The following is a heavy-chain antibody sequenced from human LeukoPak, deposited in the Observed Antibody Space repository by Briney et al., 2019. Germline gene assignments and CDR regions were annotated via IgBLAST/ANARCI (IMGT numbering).Heavy chain of an antibody. Sequence: PGGSLRLSCAASGFTFSSYWMSWVRQAPGKVLEWVANIKKDGSEKFYVDSVKGRFTISRDNAKNSLYLQMSSLRAEDTAVYYCARERDGYTHDAFDVWGQGTMVTVSS. V-gene: IGHV3-7*01. J-gene: IGHJ3*01. CDR2: IKKDGSEK. CDR3: ARERDGYTHDAFDV. CDR1: GFTFSSYW. D-gene: IGHD5-24*01.